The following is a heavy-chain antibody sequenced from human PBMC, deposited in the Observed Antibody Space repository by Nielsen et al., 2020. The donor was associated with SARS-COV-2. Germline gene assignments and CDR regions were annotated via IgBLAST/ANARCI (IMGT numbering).Heavy chain of an antibody. Sequence: GESLKISCAASGFTFSSYAMSWVRQAPGKGLGWVSVIYSGGSSTYYADSVKGRFTIPRDNSKNTLYLQMYSLRTEDTALYYCAKVGQGMDYWGQGTLVTVSS. CDR3: AKVGQGMDY. CDR1: GFTFSSYA. J-gene: IGHJ4*02. D-gene: IGHD3-16*01. V-gene: IGHV3-23*03. CDR2: IYSGGSST.